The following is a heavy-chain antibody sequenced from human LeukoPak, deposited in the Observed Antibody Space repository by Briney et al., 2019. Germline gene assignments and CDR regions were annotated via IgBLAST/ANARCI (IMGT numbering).Heavy chain of an antibody. CDR2: INPNSGGT. D-gene: IGHD3-22*01. V-gene: IGHV1-2*02. J-gene: IGHJ4*02. CDR3: VRGRGDSSGYYYVSDDY. Sequence: ASVKVSCKASGYTFTGYYMHWVRQAPGQGLEWMGWINPNSGGTNYAQKCQGRVTMTRDTSISTAYMELSRLRSDDTAVYYCVRGRGDSSGYYYVSDDYWGQGTLVTVSS. CDR1: GYTFTGYY.